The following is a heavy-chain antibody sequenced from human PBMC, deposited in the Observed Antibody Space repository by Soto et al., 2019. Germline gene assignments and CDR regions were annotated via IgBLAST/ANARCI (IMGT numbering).Heavy chain of an antibody. V-gene: IGHV1-8*01. J-gene: IGHJ4*02. CDR1: GYTFTSYD. CDR2: MNPNSGNT. D-gene: IGHD3-3*01. CDR3: ARLEYYDFWSGYYSDFDY. Sequence: ASVKVSCKASGYTFTSYDINWVRQATGQGLEWMGWMNPNSGNTGYAQKFQGRVTMTRNTSISTAYMELSSLRSGDTAVYYCARLEYYDFWSGYYSDFDYWGQGTLVTVSS.